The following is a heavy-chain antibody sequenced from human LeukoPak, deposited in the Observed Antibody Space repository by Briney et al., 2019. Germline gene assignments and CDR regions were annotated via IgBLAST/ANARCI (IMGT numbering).Heavy chain of an antibody. CDR1: GFTFSSHG. CDR2: IKYGGSST. V-gene: IGHV3-74*01. J-gene: IGHJ4*02. CDR3: GSGATGASYHDC. Sequence: QPGGSLRLSCAASGFTFSSHGMHWVRQAPGKGLVWVSPIKYGGSSTYYADSVKGRFTISRDNSKNTLYLQMNSLRAEDTAVYYCGSGATGASYHDCWGQGTLVTVSS. D-gene: IGHD1-26*01.